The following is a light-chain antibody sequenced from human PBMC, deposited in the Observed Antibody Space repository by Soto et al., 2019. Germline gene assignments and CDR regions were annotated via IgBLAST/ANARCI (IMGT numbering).Light chain of an antibody. CDR2: GAS. Sequence: DIRMTQSPASLSASVGDRVTISCRACQSISSSVSWFQQRPGKAPGLLIYGASSLQLGVPARFSGSGSGTDITLTIIGLQPEDIAVYYCQQTHGIPHTFGQGTKLEIK. CDR3: QQTHGIPHT. J-gene: IGKJ2*01. V-gene: IGKV1-39*01. CDR1: QSISSS.